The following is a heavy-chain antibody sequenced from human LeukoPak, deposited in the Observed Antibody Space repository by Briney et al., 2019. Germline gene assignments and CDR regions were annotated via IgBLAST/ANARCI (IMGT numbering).Heavy chain of an antibody. CDR1: GGSISSSSYY. Sequence: PSETLSLTCTVSGGSISSSSYYWGWIRQPPGKGVEWIGSIYYSGSTYYNPSLKSRVTISVDTSKNQFSLKLSSVTAADTAVYYCARHPRCGSSTSCYLSSFDYWGQGTLVTVSS. CDR2: IYYSGST. D-gene: IGHD2-2*01. J-gene: IGHJ4*02. CDR3: ARHPRCGSSTSCYLSSFDY. V-gene: IGHV4-39*01.